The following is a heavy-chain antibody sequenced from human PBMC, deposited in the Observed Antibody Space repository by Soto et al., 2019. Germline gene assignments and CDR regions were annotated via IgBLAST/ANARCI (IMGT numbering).Heavy chain of an antibody. D-gene: IGHD5-12*01. Sequence: EMQLLESGGGLVQPGGSLRLSCAASGFTFGSYAMSWVRQAPGKGLAWVSIISGSGRSTNYADSVKGRFTISRDNSKNTLYVQMNSLRADDTAVYYCAKDYSPFGYDDGDAFDIWGQGTMVTVSS. V-gene: IGHV3-23*01. CDR1: GFTFGSYA. J-gene: IGHJ3*02. CDR3: AKDYSPFGYDDGDAFDI. CDR2: ISGSGRST.